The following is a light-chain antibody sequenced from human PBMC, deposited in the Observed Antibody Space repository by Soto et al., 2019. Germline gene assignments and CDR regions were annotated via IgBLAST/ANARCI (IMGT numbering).Light chain of an antibody. CDR2: EVN. J-gene: IGLJ2*01. V-gene: IGLV2-8*01. Sequence: QSVLTQPPSASGSPGQSVTISCIGTSGDVGGHNYVSWYQQHPGKAPKLLIFEVNKRPSGVPDRFSASKSGVTASLTVSGLQPEDEAAYYCSSYISTDNYVIFGGGTKLTVL. CDR3: SSYISTDNYVI. CDR1: SGDVGGHNY.